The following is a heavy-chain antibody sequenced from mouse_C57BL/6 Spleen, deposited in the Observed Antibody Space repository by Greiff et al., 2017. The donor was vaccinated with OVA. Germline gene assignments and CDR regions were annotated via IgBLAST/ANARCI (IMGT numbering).Heavy chain of an antibody. J-gene: IGHJ3*01. CDR2: IDPENGDT. D-gene: IGHD2-4*01. CDR3: TVIYYDYAGFAY. V-gene: IGHV14-4*01. CDR1: GFNIKDDY. Sequence: EVKLMESGAELVRPGASVKLSCTASGFNIKDDYMHWVKQRPEQGLEWIGWIDPENGDTEYASKFQGKATITADTSSNTAYLQLSSLTSEDTAVYYCTVIYYDYAGFAYWGQGTLVTVSA.